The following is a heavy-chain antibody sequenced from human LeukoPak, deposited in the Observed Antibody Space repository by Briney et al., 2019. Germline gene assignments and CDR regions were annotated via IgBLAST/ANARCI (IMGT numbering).Heavy chain of an antibody. D-gene: IGHD3-22*01. Sequence: GGSLRLSCAASGFTFSDPCMDWVRQAPGKGLVWVSRINSDGSSTSYADSVKGRFTISRDNAKNTLYLQMNSLRAEDTAVYYCARDLGQYYDTSDNWFDPWGQGTLVTVSS. CDR2: INSDGSST. V-gene: IGHV3-74*01. CDR1: GFTFSDPC. CDR3: ARDLGQYYDTSDNWFDP. J-gene: IGHJ5*02.